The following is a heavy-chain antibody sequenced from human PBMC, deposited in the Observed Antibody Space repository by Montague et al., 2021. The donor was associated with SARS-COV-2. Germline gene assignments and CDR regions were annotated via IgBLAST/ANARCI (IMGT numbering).Heavy chain of an antibody. CDR3: ASTGHCTGGVCFAHYFDY. D-gene: IGHD2-8*02. J-gene: IGHJ4*02. V-gene: IGHV3-11*03. Sequence: SLRLSCAASGFTFSDYYMSWIRQAPGRGLEWVSYISSSSRYTNYADSVKGRFTISRDNTKNSLFLQMNSLRAEDTAVYYCASTGHCTGGVCFAHYFDYWGQGSRVTVSS. CDR1: GFTFSDYY. CDR2: ISSSSRYT.